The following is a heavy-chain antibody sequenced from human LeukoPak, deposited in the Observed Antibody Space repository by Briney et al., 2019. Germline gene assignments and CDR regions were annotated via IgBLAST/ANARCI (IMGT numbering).Heavy chain of an antibody. Sequence: QPGGSLRLSCAASGFTFSSCGMHWVRQAPGKGLEWVAVISYDGSNKYYADSVKGRFTISRDNSKNTLYLQMNSLRAEDTAVYYCAKDSAPRYTYYYYGMDVWGQGTTVTVSS. CDR3: AKDSAPRYTYYYYGMDV. V-gene: IGHV3-30*18. CDR2: ISYDGSNK. D-gene: IGHD1-14*01. CDR1: GFTFSSCG. J-gene: IGHJ6*02.